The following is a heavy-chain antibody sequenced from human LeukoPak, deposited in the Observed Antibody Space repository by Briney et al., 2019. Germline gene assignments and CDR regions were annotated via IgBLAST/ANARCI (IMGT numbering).Heavy chain of an antibody. D-gene: IGHD1-26*01. J-gene: IGHJ4*02. CDR3: ARRIVGATAFESDY. Sequence: ASVKVSCKASGYTFTGYYMHWVRQAPGQGLEWMGWINPNSGGTNYAQKFQGRVTMTRDTSISTACMELSRLRSDDTAVYYCARRIVGATAFESDYWGQGTLVTVSS. CDR2: INPNSGGT. V-gene: IGHV1-2*02. CDR1: GYTFTGYY.